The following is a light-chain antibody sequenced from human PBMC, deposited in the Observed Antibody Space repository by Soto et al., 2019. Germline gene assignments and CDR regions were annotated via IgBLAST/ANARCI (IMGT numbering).Light chain of an antibody. CDR1: QSVSSY. Sequence: EIVMTQSPATLSVSPGESAPLSCRASQSVSSYLAWYQQKPGQAPRRLIYDASNRATGIPARFSGSGSGTDFTLTISSLEPEDFAVYYCQQRSNWPPLTFGGGTKVDIK. CDR3: QQRSNWPPLT. CDR2: DAS. J-gene: IGKJ4*02. V-gene: IGKV3-11*01.